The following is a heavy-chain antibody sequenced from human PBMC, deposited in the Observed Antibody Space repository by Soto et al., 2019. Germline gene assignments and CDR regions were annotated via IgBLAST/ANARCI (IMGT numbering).Heavy chain of an antibody. CDR2: INQSAGDT. CDR3: ATLRRVEHGWSDLDH. Sequence: EVQPLESGGGLVQPGGSLRLSCAASEFTFSSYIMSWVRQAPVEWLEWVASINQSAGDTYYADSVKGRFTISRDNSKSTLYLKMSSLRAEDTAIYYCATLRRVEHGWSDLDHWGQGTLVTVAS. V-gene: IGHV3-23*01. D-gene: IGHD1-26*01. J-gene: IGHJ4*02. CDR1: EFTFSSYI.